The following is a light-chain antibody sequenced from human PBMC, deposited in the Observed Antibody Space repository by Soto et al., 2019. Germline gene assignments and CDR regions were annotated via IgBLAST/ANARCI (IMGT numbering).Light chain of an antibody. CDR1: SRDVGNYNL. CDR3: CSYAGGNWV. Sequence: QSVLTQPASVSGSPGQSITISCAGTSRDVGNYNLVSWYQQHPGKAPKLIIYEGTKRPSGVSNRFSGSKSGNTASLTISGLQAEDEADYSCCSYAGGNWVFGGGTKLTVL. CDR2: EGT. V-gene: IGLV2-23*01. J-gene: IGLJ3*02.